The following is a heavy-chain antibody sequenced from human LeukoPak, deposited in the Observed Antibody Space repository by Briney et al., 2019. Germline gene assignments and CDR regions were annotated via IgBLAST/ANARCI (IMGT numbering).Heavy chain of an antibody. CDR1: EYTFTGYY. D-gene: IGHD3-10*01. Sequence: ASVKVSCKASEYTFTGYYIHWVRQAPGQGLEWMGRLNPNTGGTNYAQNFQGRVTMTRDTSISTVYMELSSLRSDDTALYYCARVPRSGSYIYFDYWGQGTLATVSS. CDR2: LNPNTGGT. CDR3: ARVPRSGSYIYFDY. J-gene: IGHJ4*02. V-gene: IGHV1-2*06.